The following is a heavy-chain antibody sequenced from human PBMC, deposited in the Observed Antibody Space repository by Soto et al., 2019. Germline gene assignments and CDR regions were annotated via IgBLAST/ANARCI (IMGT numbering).Heavy chain of an antibody. J-gene: IGHJ3*02. CDR2: ISGSGGST. CDR3: AKYQVRSPVVVVAATPNAFDI. V-gene: IGHV3-23*01. D-gene: IGHD2-15*01. CDR1: GFTFSSYA. Sequence: GESLKISCAASGFTFSSYAMSWVRQAPGKGLEWVSAISGSGGSTYYADSVKGRFTISRDNSKNTLYLQMNSLRAEDTAVYYCAKYQVRSPVVVVAATPNAFDIWGQGTMVTVSS.